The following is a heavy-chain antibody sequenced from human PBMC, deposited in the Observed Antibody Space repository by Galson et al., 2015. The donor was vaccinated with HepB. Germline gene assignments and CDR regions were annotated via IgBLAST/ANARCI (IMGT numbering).Heavy chain of an antibody. J-gene: IGHJ4*02. D-gene: IGHD3-16*01. V-gene: IGHV6-1*01. Sequence: CAISGDSVSSNNIAWNWIRQSPSRGLEWLGRTYYRSKWYNDYVVSVQSRVTINPDTSENQLSLQLNSVTPEDTGVYYCARSKGGIDYWGQGILVTVSS. CDR3: ARSKGGIDY. CDR2: TYYRSKWYN. CDR1: GDSVSSNNIA.